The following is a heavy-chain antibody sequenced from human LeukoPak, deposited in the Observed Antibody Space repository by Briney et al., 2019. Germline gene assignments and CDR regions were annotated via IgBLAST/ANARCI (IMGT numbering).Heavy chain of an antibody. D-gene: IGHD3-3*01. J-gene: IGHJ6*03. CDR1: GFTFSGSA. CDR3: TREYDFWSGYRYYYYYYYMDV. V-gene: IGHV3-73*01. Sequence: PGGSLKLSCAASGFTFSGSAMHWVRQASGKGLEWGGRIRSKANSYATAYAASVKGRFTISRDDSKNTAYLQMNSLKTEDTAVYYCTREYDFWSGYRYYYYYYYMDVWGKGTTVTVSS. CDR2: IRSKANSYAT.